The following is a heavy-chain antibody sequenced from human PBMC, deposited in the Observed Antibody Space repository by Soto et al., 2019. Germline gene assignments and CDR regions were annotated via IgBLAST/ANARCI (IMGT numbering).Heavy chain of an antibody. Sequence: EVQLVESGGGLVQPGESLRLSCAASGFTFSAFWMTWLRQAPGKGLEWVANIKRDGTVTHYGDSVEGRCTLSRDNAQKSLFLQLNRLGPEDTAMYFCAMDLSPPGEFFYDAFDVWGQGTFVTVSS. V-gene: IGHV3-7*04. J-gene: IGHJ3*01. CDR3: AMDLSPPGEFFYDAFDV. CDR1: GFTFSAFW. D-gene: IGHD2-21*01. CDR2: IKRDGTVT.